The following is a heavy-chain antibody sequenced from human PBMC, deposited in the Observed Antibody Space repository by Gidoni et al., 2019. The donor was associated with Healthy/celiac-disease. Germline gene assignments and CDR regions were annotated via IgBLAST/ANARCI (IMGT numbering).Heavy chain of an antibody. V-gene: IGHV4-59*12. CDR2: IYYSGST. Sequence: QVQLQESGPGLVKPSETLSLTCTVPGGSISSYYWSWIRQPPGKGLEWIGYIYYSGSTNYNPSLKSRVTISVDTSKNQFSLKLSSVTAADTAVYYCARDGYCSSTSCYTTYGMDVWGQGTTVTVSS. J-gene: IGHJ6*02. CDR3: ARDGYCSSTSCYTTYGMDV. CDR1: GGSISSYY. D-gene: IGHD2-2*02.